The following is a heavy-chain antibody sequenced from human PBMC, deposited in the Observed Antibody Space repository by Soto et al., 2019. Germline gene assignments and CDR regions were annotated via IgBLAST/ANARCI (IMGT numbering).Heavy chain of an antibody. CDR3: ARARVSTPRLEDPFDI. D-gene: IGHD5-12*01. CDR2: IYPGDSDA. Sequence: GESLKISCKGSGYSFTTYWLAWVRQMPRKGLEYMGIIYPGDSDARYSPSFQGQVTLSADKSISTAYLQWTSLKASDTAIYYCARARVSTPRLEDPFDIWGQGTMVTVSS. CDR1: GYSFTTYW. J-gene: IGHJ3*02. V-gene: IGHV5-51*01.